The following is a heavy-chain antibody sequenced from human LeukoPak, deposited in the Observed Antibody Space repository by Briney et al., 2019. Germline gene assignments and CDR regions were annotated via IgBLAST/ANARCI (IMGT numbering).Heavy chain of an antibody. Sequence: PSQTLSLTCTVSGGSISSGSYYWSWIRQPAGKGLEWIGRIYTSGSTNYNPSLKSRVTISVDTSKNQFSLKLSSVTAADTAVYYCAREVYDYVWGSYLDYFDYWGQGTLVTVS. CDR3: AREVYDYVWGSYLDYFDY. V-gene: IGHV4-61*02. J-gene: IGHJ4*02. D-gene: IGHD3-16*01. CDR2: IYTSGST. CDR1: GGSISSGSYY.